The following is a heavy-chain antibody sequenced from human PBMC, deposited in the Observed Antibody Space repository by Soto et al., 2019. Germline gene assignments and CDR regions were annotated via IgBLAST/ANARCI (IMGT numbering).Heavy chain of an antibody. CDR3: AKDAIANDGIWLMDS. D-gene: IGHD2-2*02. Sequence: EVLLLQSGGGLVQPGGSLRLSCAASGFMFSDYAMTWARQAPGKELEWVSGLLRPGRSTYYADSVKGRFTISGDTSANIVYLQLDSLRAEDTAVYYCAKDAIANDGIWLMDSWGQGTVVTVSS. J-gene: IGHJ5*02. CDR2: LLRPGRST. V-gene: IGHV3-23*01. CDR1: GFMFSDYA.